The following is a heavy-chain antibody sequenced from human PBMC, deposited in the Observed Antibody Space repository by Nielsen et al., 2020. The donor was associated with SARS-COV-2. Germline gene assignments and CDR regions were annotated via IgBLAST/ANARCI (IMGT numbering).Heavy chain of an antibody. CDR2: ISAYNGNT. V-gene: IGHV1-18*01. CDR1: GYTFTSYG. D-gene: IGHD3-3*01. J-gene: IGHJ4*02. Sequence: ASVKVSCKASGYTFTSYGISWVRQAPGQGLEWMGWISAYNGNTNYAQKLQGRVTMTTDTSTSTAYMELRSLRSDDTAVYYCARVSSTIFGVVIISHFGYWGQGTLVTVSS. CDR3: ARVSSTIFGVVIISHFGY.